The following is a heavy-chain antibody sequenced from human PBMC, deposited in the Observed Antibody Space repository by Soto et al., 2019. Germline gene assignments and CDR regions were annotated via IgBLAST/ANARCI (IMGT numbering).Heavy chain of an antibody. CDR1: GLRFRSYE. CDR2: IDGSGYTI. D-gene: IGHD3-22*01. V-gene: IGHV3-48*03. CDR3: ARDRRYYDSSGLTRLFYYYGMDV. Sequence: CTACGLRFRSYEINWVLKTPGKGLEWVSYIDGSGYTIYYADSVKGRFAISRDNAKNVLYLQMNSLRAEDTAVYYCARDRRYYDSSGLTRLFYYYGMDVWGQGTTGTVYS. J-gene: IGHJ6*02.